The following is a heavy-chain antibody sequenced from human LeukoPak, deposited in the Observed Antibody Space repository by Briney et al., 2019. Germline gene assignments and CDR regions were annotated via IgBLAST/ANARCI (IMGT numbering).Heavy chain of an antibody. J-gene: IGHJ4*02. CDR2: IYYSGNT. Sequence: SETLSLTCTVSGGSISSYYWSWIRQPPGKGREWMGYIYYSGNTNYSPSVKSRVTMSVDTSKNQFSLKLTSVTAADTAVYYCARVGSGGYLDYWGQGTLVTVSS. V-gene: IGHV4-59*01. D-gene: IGHD3-10*01. CDR1: GGSISSYY. CDR3: ARVGSGGYLDY.